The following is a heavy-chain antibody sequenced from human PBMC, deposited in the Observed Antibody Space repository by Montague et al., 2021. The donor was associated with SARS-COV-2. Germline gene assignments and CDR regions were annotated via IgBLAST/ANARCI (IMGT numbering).Heavy chain of an antibody. J-gene: IGHJ3*02. V-gene: IGHV4-38-2*02. Sequence: SETLSLTCTVSGYSISTGYYWGWIRQPPGKGLEWIGTIYHSGSTYFNPSLKSRVTISVDTSKNQFSLNLSSVTAADTAVYYCAKVDGSHDTFDIWGRGTMVTASS. CDR2: IYHSGST. CDR1: GYSISTGYY. D-gene: IGHD5-12*01. CDR3: AKVDGSHDTFDI.